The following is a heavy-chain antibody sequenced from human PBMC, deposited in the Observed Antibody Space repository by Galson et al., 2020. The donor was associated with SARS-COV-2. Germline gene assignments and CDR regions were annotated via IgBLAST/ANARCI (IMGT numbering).Heavy chain of an antibody. J-gene: IGHJ4*02. Sequence: EGSLRLSCAASAFTVSNNYMSWVRQAPGEGLEWVSVIYSRGTTYYADSVKGRFTISRDNSKNTLYLQMNSLRAEDTAVYYCATHPSRGDWCQGTLVTVSS. V-gene: IGHV3-53*01. CDR2: IYSRGTT. CDR3: ATHPSRGD. CDR1: AFTVSNNY.